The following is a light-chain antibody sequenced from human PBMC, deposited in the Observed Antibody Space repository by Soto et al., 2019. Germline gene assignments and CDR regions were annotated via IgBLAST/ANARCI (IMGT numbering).Light chain of an antibody. Sequence: DVVMTQSQLSLPVPLGQPASISCKAIHSLVYSDGNTYLNWFQKRPGQSPRSLIYKVSNRDSGVPDRFSGSGSGTDFELKISRVEAEDVGVYDCMQGTHWTTTFGQGTRLEIK. CDR2: KVS. CDR1: HSLVYSDGNTY. J-gene: IGKJ5*01. V-gene: IGKV2-30*01. CDR3: MQGTHWTTT.